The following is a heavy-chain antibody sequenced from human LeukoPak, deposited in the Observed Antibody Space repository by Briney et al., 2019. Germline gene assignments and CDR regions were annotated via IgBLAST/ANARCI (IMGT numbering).Heavy chain of an antibody. D-gene: IGHD3-10*01. CDR2: IDPDGSYT. V-gene: IGHV5-10-1*01. J-gene: IGHJ5*02. CDR3: ARAEMPSVAGEDWFDP. Sequence: GESLKISCKGSGYRFTSYWISWVRQMPGKGLEWMGRIDPDGSYTSYSPSFQGRVSISVDKSISTAYLQWSSLKASDTAIYYCARAEMPSVAGEDWFDPWGQGTLVTVSS. CDR1: GYRFTSYW.